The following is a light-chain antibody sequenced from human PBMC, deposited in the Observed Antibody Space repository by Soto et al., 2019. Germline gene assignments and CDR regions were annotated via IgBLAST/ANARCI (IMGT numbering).Light chain of an antibody. Sequence: EIVLTQSPATLSLSPGGRATLSCRASQSVSLSLAWYQQRPGQAPRLLIYDASKRASGIPARFSGSGSGTDFTLTISSLEPEDFAVYYCQQRSNWPWTFGQGTKV. CDR3: QQRSNWPWT. CDR2: DAS. J-gene: IGKJ1*01. V-gene: IGKV3-11*01. CDR1: QSVSLS.